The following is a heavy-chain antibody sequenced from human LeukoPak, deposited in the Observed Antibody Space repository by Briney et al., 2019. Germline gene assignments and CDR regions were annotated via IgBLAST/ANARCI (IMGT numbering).Heavy chain of an antibody. J-gene: IGHJ5*02. V-gene: IGHV4-39*01. Sequence: SETLSLTCTVSGGSISSSSYYWGWIRQPPGKGLEWIGSIYYSGSTYYNPSLKRRVTISVDTSKTQFPVKLSSVTAADTAVYHCATHVVVAANNNWFAPWGQGTLVTVSS. CDR3: ATHVVVAANNNWFAP. CDR1: GGSISSSSYY. D-gene: IGHD2-15*01. CDR2: IYYSGST.